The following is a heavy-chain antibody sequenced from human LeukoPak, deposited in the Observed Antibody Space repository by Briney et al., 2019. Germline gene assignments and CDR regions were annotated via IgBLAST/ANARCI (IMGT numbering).Heavy chain of an antibody. CDR3: ARHEGNWFDP. V-gene: IGHV3-7*01. CDR1: GFTFSNYW. J-gene: IGHJ5*02. CDR2: IKQHGSEK. Sequence: GGSLRLSCAASGFTFSNYWMSWVRQAPGKGLEWVANIKQHGSEKYYVDSVKGRFTISRDNAKNSVYLQMNSLRAEDTAIYYCARHEGNWFDPWGQGTLVTVSS.